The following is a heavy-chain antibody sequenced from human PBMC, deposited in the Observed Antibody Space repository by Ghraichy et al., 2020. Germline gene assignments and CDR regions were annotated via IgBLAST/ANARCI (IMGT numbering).Heavy chain of an antibody. Sequence: SETLSLTCTVSGGSISSYYWSWIRQPPGKGLEWIGYIYYSGSTNYNPSLKSRVTISLDTSKNKFSLQLSSVTAADAAVYYCARHPYYGMDVWGQGTTVTVSS. CDR3: ARHPYYGMDV. J-gene: IGHJ6*02. CDR2: IYYSGST. CDR1: GGSISSYY. V-gene: IGHV4-59*08.